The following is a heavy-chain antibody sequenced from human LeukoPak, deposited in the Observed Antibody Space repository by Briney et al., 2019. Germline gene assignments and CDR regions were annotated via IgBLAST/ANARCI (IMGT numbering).Heavy chain of an antibody. CDR1: GFTVSSNY. CDR3: ARDRGYTYGHPLDY. D-gene: IGHD5-18*01. V-gene: IGHV3-53*01. Sequence: GGSLRLSCAASGFTVSSNYMSWVRQAPGKGLEWVSVIYSGGPTFHADSVKGRFTISRDNSKNTLYLQMDSLRDEDTAVYYCARDRGYTYGHPLDYWGQGTLVTVSS. CDR2: IYSGGPT. J-gene: IGHJ4*02.